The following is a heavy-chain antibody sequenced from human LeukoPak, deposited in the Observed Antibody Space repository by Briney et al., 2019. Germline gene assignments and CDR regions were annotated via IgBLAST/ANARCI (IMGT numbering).Heavy chain of an antibody. Sequence: PGGSLRLSCAASGFTSSSYWMHWVRQAPGKGLEWVSGISGSGDSIYYADSVKGRFTISRDNPKNTVCLQMNSLRAEDTAIYYCARNRIVVMTAVRYYFDHWGQGTLVTVSS. CDR1: GFTSSSYW. D-gene: IGHD2-21*02. V-gene: IGHV3-23*01. J-gene: IGHJ4*02. CDR2: ISGSGDSI. CDR3: ARNRIVVMTAVRYYFDH.